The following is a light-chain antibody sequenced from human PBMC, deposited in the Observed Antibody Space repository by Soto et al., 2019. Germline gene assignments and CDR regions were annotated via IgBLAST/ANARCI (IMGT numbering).Light chain of an antibody. CDR3: MQATHWPPYT. V-gene: IGKV2-30*01. CDR2: KVS. Sequence: EVVMTQSPRNLPVTLGQPASISCWSSQGLVYSDGNTHLNWFQQRPGHSPRRLLYKVSFRDSGVPDRFSGSGSGTAFTLTISRVEAEDVGIYYCMQATHWPPYTFGQGTKLEIK. J-gene: IGKJ2*01. CDR1: QGLVYSDGNTH.